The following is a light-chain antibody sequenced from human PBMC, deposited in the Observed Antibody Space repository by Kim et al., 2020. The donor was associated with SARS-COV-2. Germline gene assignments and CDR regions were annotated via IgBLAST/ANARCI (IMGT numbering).Light chain of an antibody. CDR2: DAS. CDR1: QSVSSY. V-gene: IGKV3-11*01. J-gene: IGKJ1*01. Sequence: EFVLTQSPATLSLSPGERATLSCRASQSVSSYLAWYQQKPGQAPRLLIYDASNRAPGIPARFSGSGSGTDFTLTISSLEPEDFAVYSCQQRANWPPTFGQGTKVDIK. CDR3: QQRANWPPT.